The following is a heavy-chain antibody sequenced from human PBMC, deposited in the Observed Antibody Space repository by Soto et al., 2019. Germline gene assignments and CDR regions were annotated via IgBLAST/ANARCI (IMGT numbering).Heavy chain of an antibody. CDR1: GFTFSSYG. Sequence: PGGSLRLSCAVSGFTFSSYGMHWVRQAPGKGLEWVAVIWYDGSNKYYADSVKGRFTISRDNSKNTLYLQMNSLRAEDTAVYYCAREDLASAAGDYWGQGTLVTVSS. V-gene: IGHV3-33*01. CDR2: IWYDGSNK. CDR3: AREDLASAAGDY. D-gene: IGHD6-13*01. J-gene: IGHJ4*02.